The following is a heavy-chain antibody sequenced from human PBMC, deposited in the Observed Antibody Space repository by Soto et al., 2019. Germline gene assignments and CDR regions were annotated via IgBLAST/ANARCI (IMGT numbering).Heavy chain of an antibody. CDR2: IIPIFGTA. CDR1: GGTFSSYS. CDR3: ARDGGRHSGGIDY. V-gene: IGHV1-69*01. D-gene: IGHD1-26*01. J-gene: IGHJ4*02. Sequence: QVQLVQAGSEVKKPGSSVKVSCKASGGTFSSYSINWVRQAPGQGLEWMGEIIPIFGTANYAQKFQGRVTITADESTSTAYMELSSLRSEDTAVYYCARDGGRHSGGIDYWGQGTLVTVSS.